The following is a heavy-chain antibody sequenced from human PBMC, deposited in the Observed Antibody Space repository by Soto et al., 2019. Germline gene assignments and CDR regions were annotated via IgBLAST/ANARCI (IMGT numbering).Heavy chain of an antibody. J-gene: IGHJ6*02. CDR3: ARATIVLGYYYYGMDV. CDR1: GFTFSSYA. V-gene: IGHV3-30-3*01. D-gene: IGHD1-26*01. Sequence: PGGSLRLSCAASGFTFSSYAMHWVRQAPGKGLEWVAVISYDGSNKYYADSVKGRFTISRDNSKNTLYLQMNSLRAEDTAVYYCARATIVLGYYYYGMDVWGQGTTVTVSS. CDR2: ISYDGSNK.